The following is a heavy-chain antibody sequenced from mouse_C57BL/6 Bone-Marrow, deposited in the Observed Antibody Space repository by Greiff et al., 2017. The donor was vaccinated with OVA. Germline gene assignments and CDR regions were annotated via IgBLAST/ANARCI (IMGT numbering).Heavy chain of an antibody. CDR2: ISYDGSN. CDR1: GYSITSGYY. D-gene: IGHD2-3*01. CDR3: ASGLLGYFDY. J-gene: IGHJ2*01. Sequence: EVKLQESGPGLVKPSQSLSLTCSVTGYSITSGYYWNWIRQFPGNKLEWMGYISYDGSNNYNPSLKNRISITRDTSKNQFFLKLNSVTTEDTATYYCASGLLGYFDYWGQGTTLTVSS. V-gene: IGHV3-6*01.